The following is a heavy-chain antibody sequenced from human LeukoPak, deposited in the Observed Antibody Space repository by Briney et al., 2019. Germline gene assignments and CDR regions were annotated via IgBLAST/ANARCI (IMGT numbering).Heavy chain of an antibody. V-gene: IGHV3-30-3*01. D-gene: IGHD4-11*01. J-gene: IGHJ4*02. CDR3: ARDVVSTVNTASAFDY. CDR1: GFTFSRHA. Sequence: GGSLRLSCAASGFTFSRHAMHWVRQAPGKGLEWVAVISYDGSNEYYADSVKGRFTISRDNAKNSLYLQMNSLRAEDTAVYYCARDVVSTVNTASAFDYWGQGTLVTVSS. CDR2: ISYDGSNE.